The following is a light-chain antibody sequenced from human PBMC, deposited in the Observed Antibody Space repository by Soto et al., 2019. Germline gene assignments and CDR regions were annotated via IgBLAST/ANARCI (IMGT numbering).Light chain of an antibody. CDR3: CSYAGTRDV. Sequence: QSVLTQPASVSGSPGQSITISCTGTNSDIGNYNLVSWYQQHPGKAPKLMIYDVSKRPSGVSNRFSGSKSDNTASLTISGLQAEDEADYYCCSYAGTRDVFGGGTKVTFL. V-gene: IGLV2-23*02. J-gene: IGLJ2*01. CDR1: NSDIGNYNL. CDR2: DVS.